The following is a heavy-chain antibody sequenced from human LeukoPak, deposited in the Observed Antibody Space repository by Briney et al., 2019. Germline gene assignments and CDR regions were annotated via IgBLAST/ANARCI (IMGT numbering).Heavy chain of an antibody. J-gene: IGHJ6*03. Sequence: GGSLRLSCAASGFTFSSYSMNWVRQAPGKGLEWVSSISSSSSYIYYADSVKSRFTISRDNAKNSLYLQMNSLRAEDTAVYYCARGVVPAAYYMDVWGKGTTVTVSS. CDR3: ARGVVPAAYYMDV. CDR1: GFTFSSYS. V-gene: IGHV3-21*01. CDR2: ISSSSSYI. D-gene: IGHD2-2*01.